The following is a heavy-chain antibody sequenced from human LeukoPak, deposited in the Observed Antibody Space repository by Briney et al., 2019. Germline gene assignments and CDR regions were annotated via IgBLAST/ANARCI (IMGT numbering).Heavy chain of an antibody. D-gene: IGHD6-19*01. CDR1: GGSISSYY. J-gene: IGHJ5*02. Sequence: PSETLSLTCTDSGGSISSYYWSWIRQPPGKGLEWIGYIYYSGSTNYNPSLKSRVTISVDTSKNQFSLKLSSVTAADTAVYYCARGSSGWYGGKLWFDPWGQGTLVTVSS. CDR3: ARGSSGWYGGKLWFDP. CDR2: IYYSGST. V-gene: IGHV4-59*01.